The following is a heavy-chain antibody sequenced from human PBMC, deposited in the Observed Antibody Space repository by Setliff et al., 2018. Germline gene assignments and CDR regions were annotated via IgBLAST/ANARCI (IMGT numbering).Heavy chain of an antibody. V-gene: IGHV1-69*06. D-gene: IGHD6-13*01. CDR1: GGTFSSYA. CDR2: IIPIFGTA. CDR3: ARSHSSSWSGMAV. J-gene: IGHJ6*04. Sequence: GASVKVSCKASGGTFSSYAISWVRQAPGQGLEWMGRIIPIFGTANYAQKFQGRVTITADKSTSTAYMELSNLRSEDTAVYYCARSHSSSWSGMAVWGKGTTVTVS.